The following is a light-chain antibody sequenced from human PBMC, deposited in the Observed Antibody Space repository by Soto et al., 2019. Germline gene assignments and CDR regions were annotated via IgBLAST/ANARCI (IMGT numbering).Light chain of an antibody. J-gene: IGKJ1*01. V-gene: IGKV1-5*01. Sequence: QMTQSPSTLSASVGDRVATTCRASQSVSMWLAWYQQKAGKAPRLLIYDASNLESGVPSRFSGSGSGTEFTITISNLQPEDSAIYYCHQYNTFLTWTFGQGTRVEIK. CDR1: QSVSMW. CDR3: HQYNTFLTWT. CDR2: DAS.